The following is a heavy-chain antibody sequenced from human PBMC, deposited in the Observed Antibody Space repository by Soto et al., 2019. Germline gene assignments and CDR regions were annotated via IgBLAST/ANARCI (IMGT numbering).Heavy chain of an antibody. V-gene: IGHV3-74*01. J-gene: IGHJ4*02. CDR1: GFTFSSYW. Sequence: EVQLVESGGGLVQPGGSLRLSCTASGFTFSSYWMHWVRQAPGKGLVWVSRINGDGSSTNYADSVKGRFTISRDNAKNTLYLQMNSLRAEDTAVYYCARLNEPAVFASWGQGTLVTVSS. D-gene: IGHD1-1*01. CDR2: INGDGSST. CDR3: ARLNEPAVFAS.